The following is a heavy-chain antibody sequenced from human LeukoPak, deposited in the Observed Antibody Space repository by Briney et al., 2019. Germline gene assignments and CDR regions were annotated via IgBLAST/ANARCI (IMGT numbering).Heavy chain of an antibody. CDR1: GGSFSGYY. D-gene: IGHD2-2*01. CDR3: ARRRGGYCSSTSCPRVAFDI. V-gene: IGHV4-34*01. Sequence: SETLSLTCAVYGGSFSGYYWSWIRQPPGKGLEWIGEINHSGSTNYNQSLKSRVTISVDTSKNQFSLKLSSVTAADTAVYYCARRRGGYCSSTSCPRVAFDIWGQGTMVTVSS. CDR2: INHSGST. J-gene: IGHJ3*02.